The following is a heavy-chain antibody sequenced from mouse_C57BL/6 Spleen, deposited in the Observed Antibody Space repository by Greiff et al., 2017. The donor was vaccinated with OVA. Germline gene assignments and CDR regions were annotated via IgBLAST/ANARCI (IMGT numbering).Heavy chain of an antibody. D-gene: IGHD1-1*01. CDR1: GYTFTDYY. J-gene: IGHJ4*01. V-gene: IGHV1-26*01. CDR2: INPNNGGT. Sequence: EVQLQQSGPELVKPGASVKISCKASGYTFTDYYMNWVKQSHGKSLEWIGDINPNNGGTSYNQKFKGKATLTVDKSSSTAYMELRSLTSEDSAVYDCVYDYYGDYYAMDYWGQGTSVTVSS. CDR3: VYDYYGDYYAMDY.